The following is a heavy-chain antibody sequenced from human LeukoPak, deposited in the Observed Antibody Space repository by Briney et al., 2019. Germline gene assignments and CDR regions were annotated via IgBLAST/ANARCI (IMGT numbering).Heavy chain of an antibody. CDR3: ARDEFNYYDSSGYSRFDP. V-gene: IGHV1-2*02. J-gene: IGHJ5*02. CDR2: INPNSGGT. D-gene: IGHD3-22*01. Sequence: ASVKVSCKASGYTFTNYYIHWVRQAPGQGLEWMGWINPNSGGTNYAQKFQGRVTMTRDTSISTAYMELSRLRSDDTAVYYCARDEFNYYDSSGYSRFDPWGQGTLVTVSS. CDR1: GYTFTNYY.